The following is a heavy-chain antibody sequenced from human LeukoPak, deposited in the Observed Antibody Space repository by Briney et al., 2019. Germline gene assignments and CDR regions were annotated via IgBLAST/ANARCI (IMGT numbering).Heavy chain of an antibody. CDR1: GFTFTNFA. CDR3: AKEPLGIVVVPAAMVDY. J-gene: IGHJ4*02. V-gene: IGHV3-30*04. Sequence: PGRSLRLSCAASGFTFTNFAMHWVRQAPGKGLEWVAVISNDERNKYYADSVKGRFTISRDNSKNTLYLQMNSLRAEDTAVYYCAKEPLGIVVVPAAMVDYWGQGTLVTVSS. D-gene: IGHD2-2*03. CDR2: ISNDERNK.